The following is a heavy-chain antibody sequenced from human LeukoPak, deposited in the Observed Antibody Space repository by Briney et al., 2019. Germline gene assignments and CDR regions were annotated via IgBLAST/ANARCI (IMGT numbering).Heavy chain of an antibody. CDR3: AKAGGDFWSVYYYMDV. V-gene: IGHV4-59*01. J-gene: IGHJ6*03. CDR1: GGSISSYY. Sequence: SETLSLTCTVSGGSISSYYWSWIRQPPGKGLEWIGYVYYSGSTNYNPSLKSRVTISVDTSKNQFSLKLSSVTAADTGVYYCAKAGGDFWSVYYYMDVWGKGTTVTVSS. D-gene: IGHD3-3*01. CDR2: VYYSGST.